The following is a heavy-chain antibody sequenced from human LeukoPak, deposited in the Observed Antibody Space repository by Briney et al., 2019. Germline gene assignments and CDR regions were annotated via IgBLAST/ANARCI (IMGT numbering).Heavy chain of an antibody. J-gene: IGHJ1*01. D-gene: IGHD3-10*01. CDR1: GFTFSSCR. V-gene: IGHV3-30*18. Sequence: GRSLRLSCAASGFTFSSCRMHWVRQAPGKGLEWVALISYDGSNKFYAGSVKGRFTISRDNSKNTLYLQMNSLRTEDTAVYYCAQDRGTWGSEYFQHWGRGTLVTVSS. CDR3: AQDRGTWGSEYFQH. CDR2: ISYDGSNK.